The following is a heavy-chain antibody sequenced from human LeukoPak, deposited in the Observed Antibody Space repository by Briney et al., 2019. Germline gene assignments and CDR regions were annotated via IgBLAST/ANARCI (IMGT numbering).Heavy chain of an antibody. CDR3: TKDMGISSGYYFTH. CDR1: GFTFSSYA. CDR2: ISGRGSST. J-gene: IGHJ4*02. V-gene: IGHV3-23*01. Sequence: PGGSLRLSCAASGFTFSSYAMSWVRQAPGEGLQWVSSISGRGSSTYYADSVRGRFTISRDNSKNSQYLQMNSLSVEDTALYYCTKDMGISSGYYFTHWGQGTPVTVSS. D-gene: IGHD3-22*01.